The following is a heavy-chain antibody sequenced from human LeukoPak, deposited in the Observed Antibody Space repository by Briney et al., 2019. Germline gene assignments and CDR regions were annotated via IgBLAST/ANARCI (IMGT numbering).Heavy chain of an antibody. CDR2: ISYDGSNK. Sequence: GGSLRLSCAASVFTFSSYGMHWGRQAPGKGLGWVAVISYDGSNKYYADSVKGRFTISRDNSKNTLYLQMNSLRAEDTAVYYCAKEDIVVVPAAMSPKGTSYYYYYYGMDVWGQGTTVTVSS. V-gene: IGHV3-30*18. CDR3: AKEDIVVVPAAMSPKGTSYYYYYYGMDV. D-gene: IGHD2-2*01. J-gene: IGHJ6*02. CDR1: VFTFSSYG.